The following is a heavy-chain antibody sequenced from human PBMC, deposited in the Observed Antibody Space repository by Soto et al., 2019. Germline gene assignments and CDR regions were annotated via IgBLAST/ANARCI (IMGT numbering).Heavy chain of an antibody. D-gene: IGHD2-8*01. Sequence: ASVKVSCKASGFTFTSSAVQWVRQARGQRLEWIGWIVVGSGNTNYAQKFQERVTITRDMSTSTAYMELSSLRSEDTAVYYCAAEDCTNGVYYFDYWGQGTLVTVSS. CDR2: IVVGSGNT. CDR1: GFTFTSSA. J-gene: IGHJ4*02. V-gene: IGHV1-58*01. CDR3: AAEDCTNGVYYFDY.